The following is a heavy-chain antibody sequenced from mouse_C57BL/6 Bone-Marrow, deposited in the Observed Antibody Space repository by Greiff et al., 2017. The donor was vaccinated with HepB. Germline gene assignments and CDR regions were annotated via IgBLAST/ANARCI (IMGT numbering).Heavy chain of an antibody. Sequence: VQLQQPGTELVKPGASVKLSCKATGYTFTSYWMHWVKQRPGQGLEWIGNIIPSNGGTNSNEKFKSKATLTVDKSSSTAYMQLSILTSEDSAVYYCAGDYYGSSYRFAYWGQGTLVTVSA. CDR2: IIPSNGGT. CDR1: GYTFTSYW. D-gene: IGHD1-1*01. V-gene: IGHV1-53*01. J-gene: IGHJ3*01. CDR3: AGDYYGSSYRFAY.